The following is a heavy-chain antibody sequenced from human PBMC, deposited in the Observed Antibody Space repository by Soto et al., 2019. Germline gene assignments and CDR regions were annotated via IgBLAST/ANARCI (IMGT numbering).Heavy chain of an antibody. D-gene: IGHD6-13*01. Sequence: QVQLQESGPGLVKPSQTLSLTCTVSGGSISSGGYYWSWIRQPPGKGLEWIGYIYYSGGTYYNPSLKSRVTISVDTSKNQFSLKLSSVTAADTAVYYCARESGAQQLVRFDYWGQGTLVTVSS. V-gene: IGHV4-31*03. CDR2: IYYSGGT. CDR1: GGSISSGGYY. J-gene: IGHJ4*02. CDR3: ARESGAQQLVRFDY.